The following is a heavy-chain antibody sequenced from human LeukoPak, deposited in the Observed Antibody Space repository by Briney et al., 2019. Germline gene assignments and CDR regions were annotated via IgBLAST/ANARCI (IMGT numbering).Heavy chain of an antibody. CDR3: ARESLYDYAWGSYRNGMDV. CDR1: GGSISSGGYS. V-gene: IGHV4-30-2*01. J-gene: IGHJ6*02. D-gene: IGHD3-16*02. Sequence: SETLSLTCAVSGGSISSGGYSWSWIRQPPGKGLEWIGYIYHSGSTYYNPSLKSRVTISVDTSKNQFSLKLSSVTAADTAVYYCARESLYDYAWGSYRNGMDVWGQGTTVTVSS. CDR2: IYHSGST.